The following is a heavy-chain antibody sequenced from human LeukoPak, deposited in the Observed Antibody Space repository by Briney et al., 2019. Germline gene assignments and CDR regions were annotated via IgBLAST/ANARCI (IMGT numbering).Heavy chain of an antibody. D-gene: IGHD1-26*01. CDR3: ARDEEVGSPFDY. Sequence: GGSLRLSCAASGFAFSNYWMHWVRQVPGKGLVRISRITSDGSSTSHADSVKGRFTISRDNAKNTLYLQMNSLRVEDTAVYYCARDEEVGSPFDYWGQGTLVTVSS. V-gene: IGHV3-74*01. J-gene: IGHJ4*02. CDR2: ITSDGSST. CDR1: GFAFSNYW.